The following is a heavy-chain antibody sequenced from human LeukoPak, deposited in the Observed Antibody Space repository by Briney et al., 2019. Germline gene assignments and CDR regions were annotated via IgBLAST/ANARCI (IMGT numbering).Heavy chain of an antibody. CDR2: IYSGGST. V-gene: IGHV3-53*01. CDR1: GFTVSSNY. J-gene: IGHJ4*02. CDR3: TRDTRDGYNSGYFDY. Sequence: GGSLRLSCAASGFTVSSNYMSWVRQAPGKGLEWVSVIYSGGSTYYAYSVKGRFTISRDNSKNTLYLQMNSLRAEDTAVYYCTRDTRDGYNSGYFDYWGQGTLVTVSS. D-gene: IGHD5-24*01.